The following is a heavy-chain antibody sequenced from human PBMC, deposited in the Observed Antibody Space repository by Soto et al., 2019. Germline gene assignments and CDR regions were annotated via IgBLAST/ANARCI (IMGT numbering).Heavy chain of an antibody. CDR2: IHYTGST. CDR1: VGSISSGAYF. Sequence: PSETLSLTCTVSVGSISSGAYFWSWIRQSPGKGLEWIGYIHYTGSTYYNPSLKSRVTLSVDTSKDQFSLKLTSVTAADTAVYYCARVVVVAATPSWFDPWGQGTLVTVSS. D-gene: IGHD2-15*01. J-gene: IGHJ5*02. CDR3: ARVVVVAATPSWFDP. V-gene: IGHV4-30-4*01.